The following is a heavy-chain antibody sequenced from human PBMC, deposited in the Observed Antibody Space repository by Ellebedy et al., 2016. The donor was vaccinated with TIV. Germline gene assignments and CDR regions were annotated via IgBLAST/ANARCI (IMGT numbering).Heavy chain of an antibody. Sequence: PGGSLRLSCKGSGYRFTSYWIAWVRQMPGKGLEWMGIIYPGDSDTRYNPSFQGRVTISTDKSSSTAYLQWNSLKASDTAMYFCARFRAPGGYYYGMDVWGQGTTVIVSS. CDR1: GYRFTSYW. V-gene: IGHV5-51*01. D-gene: IGHD3-10*01. CDR2: IYPGDSDT. CDR3: ARFRAPGGYYYGMDV. J-gene: IGHJ6*02.